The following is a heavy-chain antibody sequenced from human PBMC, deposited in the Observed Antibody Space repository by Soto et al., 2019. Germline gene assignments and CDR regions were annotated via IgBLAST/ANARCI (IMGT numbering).Heavy chain of an antibody. CDR1: GFTFSSYS. D-gene: IGHD2-2*01. V-gene: IGHV3-48*02. CDR3: SGYCSSTSCPTRYYYGMDV. Sequence: GGSLRLSCAASGFTFSSYSMNWVRQAPGKGLEWVSYISSSSSTIYYADSVKGRFTISRDNAKNSLYLQMNSLRDEDTAVYYCSGYCSSTSCPTRYYYGMDVWGQGTTVTVSS. CDR2: ISSSSSTI. J-gene: IGHJ6*02.